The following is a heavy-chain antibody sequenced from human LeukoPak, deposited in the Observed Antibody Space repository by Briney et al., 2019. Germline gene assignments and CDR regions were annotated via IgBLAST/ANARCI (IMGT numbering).Heavy chain of an antibody. Sequence: PSETLSLTCTVSGGSISSFYWSWIRRPPGKGLEWIGYIYYSGSTNYNPSLKSRVTISVDTSKSQFSLKLSSVTAADTAVYYCARRFPWFDPWGQGTLVTVSS. CDR1: GGSISSFY. J-gene: IGHJ5*02. CDR2: IYYSGST. V-gene: IGHV4-59*08. CDR3: ARRFPWFDP.